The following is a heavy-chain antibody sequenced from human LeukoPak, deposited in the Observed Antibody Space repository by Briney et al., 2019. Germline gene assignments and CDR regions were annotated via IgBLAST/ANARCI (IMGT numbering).Heavy chain of an antibody. Sequence: GGSLRLSCAASGFTFSSYWMSWVRQAPGKGLEWVANIKQDGSEKYYVDSVKGRFTISRDNARNSLYLQVNSLRAEDTAVYYCAREGDILTGSYYFDYWGQGTLVTVSS. CDR3: AREGDILTGSYYFDY. V-gene: IGHV3-7*01. CDR2: IKQDGSEK. J-gene: IGHJ4*02. CDR1: GFTFSSYW. D-gene: IGHD3-9*01.